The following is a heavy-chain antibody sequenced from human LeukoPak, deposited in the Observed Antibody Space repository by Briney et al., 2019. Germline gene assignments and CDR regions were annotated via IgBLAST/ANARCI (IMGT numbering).Heavy chain of an antibody. Sequence: SQTLSLTYAVSGYSISSAYYWACIRQPPGKGLEWSGSLYHTGGTYYNPSLKSRVTISVDTSKNQFSLKLSSVTAADTAVYYCARGMGKDIVVVPAAYYYYYMDVWGKGTTVTVSS. V-gene: IGHV4-38-2*01. CDR1: GYSISSAYY. CDR2: LYHTGGT. D-gene: IGHD2-2*01. J-gene: IGHJ6*03. CDR3: ARGMGKDIVVVPAAYYYYYMDV.